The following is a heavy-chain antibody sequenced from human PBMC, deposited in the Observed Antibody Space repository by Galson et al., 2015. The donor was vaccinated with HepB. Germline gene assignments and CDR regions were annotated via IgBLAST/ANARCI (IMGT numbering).Heavy chain of an antibody. CDR1: GFTFSSYA. CDR2: MSGSGGGA. D-gene: IGHD1-1*01. Sequence: SLRLSCAASGFTFSSYAMTWVRQAPGKGLEWISTMSGSGGGASYADSVKGRFTFSTDNSKNTLYLQMNSLTAEDTAVYYCAKEQTTGSYWYFDLWGRGTLVTVSS. J-gene: IGHJ2*01. V-gene: IGHV3-23*01. CDR3: AKEQTTGSYWYFDL.